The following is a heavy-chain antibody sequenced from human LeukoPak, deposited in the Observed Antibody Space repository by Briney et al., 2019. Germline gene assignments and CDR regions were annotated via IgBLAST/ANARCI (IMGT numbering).Heavy chain of an antibody. CDR2: IYHTGST. V-gene: IGHV4-38-2*01. CDR1: GYSISSGYY. Sequence: SETLSLTCAVSGYSISSGYYGGWVRQAPGKGLGWIGSIYHTGSTDYNPSVKGRLTISVDMSKNHISLNLRTVTAADTAVYYCARDKDDYVWGTYRWWGQGMLVTVSS. D-gene: IGHD3-16*02. CDR3: ARDKDDYVWGTYRW. J-gene: IGHJ4*02.